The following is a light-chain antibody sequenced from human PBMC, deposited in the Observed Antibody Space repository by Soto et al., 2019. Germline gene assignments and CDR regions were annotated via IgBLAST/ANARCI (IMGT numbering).Light chain of an antibody. CDR1: QSVSSNY. J-gene: IGKJ5*01. CDR3: QQYGSAPIT. V-gene: IGKV3-20*01. Sequence: EIVLTQSPGTLSLSPGERATHSCRASQSVSSNYLAWYQQKPGQAPRLLMSGASSRAPGIPDRFSGSESGTDFTLTISRLEPEDFAMYYCQQYGSAPITFGQGTRLEIK. CDR2: GAS.